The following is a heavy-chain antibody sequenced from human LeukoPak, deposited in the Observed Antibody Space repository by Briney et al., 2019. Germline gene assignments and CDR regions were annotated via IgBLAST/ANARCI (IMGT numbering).Heavy chain of an antibody. J-gene: IGHJ4*02. D-gene: IGHD4-17*01. CDR2: ISSSSTI. CDR1: GFTFSSYS. Sequence: GGSLRLSWAASGFTFSSYSMNWVRQAARKWLEWVSYISSSSTIYYADSVKGRFTISRDNAKNSLYLQMNSLRAEDTAVYYCARGQGPYGDYFDYWGQGTLVTVSS. V-gene: IGHV3-48*01. CDR3: ARGQGPYGDYFDY.